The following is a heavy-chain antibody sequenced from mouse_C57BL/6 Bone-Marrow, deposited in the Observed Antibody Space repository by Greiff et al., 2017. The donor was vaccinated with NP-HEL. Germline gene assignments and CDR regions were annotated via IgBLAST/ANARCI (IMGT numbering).Heavy chain of an antibody. J-gene: IGHJ3*01. V-gene: IGHV14-1*01. D-gene: IGHD2-3*01. CDR1: GYTFTSYW. CDR3: TRIYDGYYTFF. CDR2: IDPEDGDT. Sequence: EVQLQQSGTVLARPGASVKMSCKTSGYTFTSYWMHWVKQRPEQGLEWIGRIDPEDGDTEYAPKFQGKATMTADTSSNTAYLQLSSLTSEDTAVYYCTRIYDGYYTFFWGQGTLVTVSA.